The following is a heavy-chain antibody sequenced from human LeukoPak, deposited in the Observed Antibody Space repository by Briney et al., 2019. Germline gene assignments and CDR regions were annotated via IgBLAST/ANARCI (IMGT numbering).Heavy chain of an antibody. J-gene: IGHJ6*02. CDR2: ISGDGGST. CDR3: AKDIVGVGFGELPYYYYYGMDV. Sequence: GGSLRLSCAASGFTFDDYAMHWVRQAPGKGLEWVSLISGDGGSTYYADSVKGRFTISRDNSKNSLYLQMNSLRTEDTALYYCAKDIVGVGFGELPYYYYYGMDVWGQGTTVTVS. CDR1: GFTFDDYA. V-gene: IGHV3-43*02. D-gene: IGHD3-10*01.